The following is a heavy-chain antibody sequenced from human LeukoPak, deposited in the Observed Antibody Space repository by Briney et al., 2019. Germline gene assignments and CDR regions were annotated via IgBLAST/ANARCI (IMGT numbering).Heavy chain of an antibody. J-gene: IGHJ4*02. CDR3: ARVSLVRGAPDYYFDY. CDR2: IYTSGST. V-gene: IGHV4-4*07. D-gene: IGHD3-10*01. Sequence: SETLSLTCTVSGDSISNYYWSWIRQPAGKGLEWIGRIYTSGSTNYNPSLKSRVTMSVDTSKNQFPLKLSSVTAADTAVYYCARVSLVRGAPDYYFDYWGQGTLVTVSS. CDR1: GDSISNYY.